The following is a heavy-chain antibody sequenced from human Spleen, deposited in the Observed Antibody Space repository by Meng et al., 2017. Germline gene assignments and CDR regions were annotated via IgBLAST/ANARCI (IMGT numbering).Heavy chain of an antibody. CDR2: IVPIFGTT. D-gene: IGHD1-1*01. CDR1: GGPLRNYA. V-gene: IGHV1-69*13. J-gene: IGHJ4*02. Sequence: SVKVSCKASGGPLRNYAITWARQAPGQGLEWVGGIVPIFGTTNYAQKFQGRVTVTADESTSTAYMELRGLKSEDTAVYYCARERHNSYKLEHEFDYWGQGTLVTVSS. CDR3: ARERHNSYKLEHEFDY.